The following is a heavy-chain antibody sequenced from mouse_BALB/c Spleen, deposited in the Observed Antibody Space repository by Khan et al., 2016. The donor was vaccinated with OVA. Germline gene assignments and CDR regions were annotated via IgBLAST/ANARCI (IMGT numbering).Heavy chain of an antibody. D-gene: IGHD1-2*01. CDR2: ISPGSGDT. V-gene: IGHV1-77*01. Sequence: QVQLQQSGAELARPGASVKLSCKASGYTFTDYYINWVKQRTGQGLEWIGAISPGSGDTYYIERFKGKATLNADKSSSTAYMQLSSLTSEASAVYFCARRNYFGYTFAYWGQGTLVTVSA. CDR1: GYTFTDYY. J-gene: IGHJ3*01. CDR3: ARRNYFGYTFAY.